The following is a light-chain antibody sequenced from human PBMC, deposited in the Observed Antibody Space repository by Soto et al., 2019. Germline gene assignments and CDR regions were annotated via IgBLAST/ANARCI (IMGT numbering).Light chain of an antibody. J-gene: IGKJ1*01. Sequence: EILLTQSPDSLSLSPGDRATLSCRASQSFSSTFFAWYQQKPGQAPRLLIYGASSRATGIPDRFSGSGSETDFTLTISRLEPEDFAVYYCQQYASSVTFRQGTKVEIK. CDR1: QSFSSTF. CDR3: QQYASSVT. V-gene: IGKV3-20*01. CDR2: GAS.